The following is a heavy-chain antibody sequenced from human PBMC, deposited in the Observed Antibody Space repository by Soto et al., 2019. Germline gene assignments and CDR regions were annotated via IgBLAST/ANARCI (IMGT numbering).Heavy chain of an antibody. Sequence: QVQLQESGPGLVKPSETLSLTCTVSGGSISSYYWSWIRQPPGKGLEWIGHIYYSGSTNYNPSLKSRVTISVDTSKNQFSLKLSSVTAADTAVYYCARQITSWKDAFDIWGQGTMVTVSS. CDR1: GGSISSYY. CDR2: IYYSGST. V-gene: IGHV4-59*08. J-gene: IGHJ3*02. D-gene: IGHD3-16*01. CDR3: ARQITSWKDAFDI.